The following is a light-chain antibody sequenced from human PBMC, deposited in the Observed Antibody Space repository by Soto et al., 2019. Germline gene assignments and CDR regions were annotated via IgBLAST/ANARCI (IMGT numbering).Light chain of an antibody. J-gene: IGKJ1*01. Sequence: EIVMTQSPATLSVSPGERVTLSCRASQSVSSNLAWYQQKPGQAPRLLIYGASTRATGIPARFSGSGSGTEFTLTISSLQSEDFAVYYCQQYNNWPLTFGQGTQVEIK. CDR3: QQYNNWPLT. CDR2: GAS. CDR1: QSVSSN. V-gene: IGKV3-15*01.